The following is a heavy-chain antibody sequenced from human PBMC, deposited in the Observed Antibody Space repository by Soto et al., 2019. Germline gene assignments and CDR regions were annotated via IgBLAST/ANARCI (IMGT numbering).Heavy chain of an antibody. D-gene: IGHD3-9*01. V-gene: IGHV4-59*01. CDR2: IYYSGST. CDR1: GGSISSYY. Sequence: SETLSLTCTVSGGSISSYYWSWIRQPPGKGLEWIGYIYYSGSTNYNPSLKSRVTISVDTSKNQFSLKLSSVTAADTAVYYCARGGYDILTGYYIGNYWGQGTLVTVSS. CDR3: ARGGYDILTGYYIGNY. J-gene: IGHJ4*02.